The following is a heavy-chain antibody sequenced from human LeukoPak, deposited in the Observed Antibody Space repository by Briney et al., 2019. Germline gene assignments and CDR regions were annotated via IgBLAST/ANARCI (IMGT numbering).Heavy chain of an antibody. Sequence: PSETLSLTCAVYGGSFSGYYWSWIRQPPGKGLEWIGEINHSGSTNYSPSLKSRVTISVDTSKNQFSLKLSSVTAADTAVYYCARGRRYSSLNWFDPWGQGTLVTVSS. D-gene: IGHD6-13*01. V-gene: IGHV4-34*01. CDR3: ARGRRYSSLNWFDP. CDR1: GGSFSGYY. J-gene: IGHJ5*02. CDR2: INHSGST.